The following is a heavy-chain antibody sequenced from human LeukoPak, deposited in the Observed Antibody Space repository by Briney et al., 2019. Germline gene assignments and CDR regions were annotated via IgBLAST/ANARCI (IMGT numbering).Heavy chain of an antibody. CDR2: IKSKTDGGTT. CDR3: TTAGPHGLRIIMVRGVTITEDY. D-gene: IGHD3-10*01. V-gene: IGHV3-15*01. J-gene: IGHJ4*02. CDR1: GFTVSNKY. Sequence: GGSLRLSCAASGFTVSNKYMTWVRQVPGKGLEWVGRIKSKTDGGTTDHAAPVKGRFTISRDDSKNTLYLEMNSLKTEDTAVYYCTTAGPHGLRIIMVRGVTITEDYWGQGTLVTVSS.